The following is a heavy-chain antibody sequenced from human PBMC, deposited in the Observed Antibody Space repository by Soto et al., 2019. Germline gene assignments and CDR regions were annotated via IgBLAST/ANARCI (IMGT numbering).Heavy chain of an antibody. Sequence: EVQLVESGGALVQPGGSLRLSCAASGFTFSDHQIDWVRQAPGKGLEWVGRTRNRANSYTTEYAASVRGRFTISRDGAENSLYLQMNSLKTEDTAVYYCARTPQSGNDFHVWGKGTTVTVSS. V-gene: IGHV3-72*01. CDR1: GFTFSDHQ. CDR2: TRNRANSYTT. J-gene: IGHJ6*04. CDR3: ARTPQSGNDFHV. D-gene: IGHD3-3*01.